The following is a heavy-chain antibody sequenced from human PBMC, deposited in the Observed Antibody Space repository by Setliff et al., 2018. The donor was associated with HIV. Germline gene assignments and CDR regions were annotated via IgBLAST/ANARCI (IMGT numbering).Heavy chain of an antibody. CDR1: GGSLSSDNW. Sequence: TLSLTCAVSGGSLSSDNWWTWVRRPPGKGLEWIGEIYHTEYTNYSPSLKSRVSMSVDRSKNQFSLNLTSVTAADTAVYYCARGHCSGTNCYGVDYYGMDVWGQGTTVTVS. D-gene: IGHD2-2*01. V-gene: IGHV4-4*02. CDR3: ARGHCSGTNCYGVDYYGMDV. J-gene: IGHJ6*02. CDR2: IYHTEYT.